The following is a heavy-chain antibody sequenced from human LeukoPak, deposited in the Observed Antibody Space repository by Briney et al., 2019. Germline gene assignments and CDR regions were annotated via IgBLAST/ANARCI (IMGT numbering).Heavy chain of an antibody. CDR2: IYYSGST. Sequence: SETLSLTCTVSGGSISSYYWSWTRQPPGKGLEWIGYIYYSGSTNYNPSLKSRVTISVDTSKNQFSLKLSSVTAADTAVYYCASTIAAAVHNWFDPWGQGTLVTVSS. CDR3: ASTIAAAVHNWFDP. J-gene: IGHJ5*02. D-gene: IGHD6-13*01. V-gene: IGHV4-59*01. CDR1: GGSISSYY.